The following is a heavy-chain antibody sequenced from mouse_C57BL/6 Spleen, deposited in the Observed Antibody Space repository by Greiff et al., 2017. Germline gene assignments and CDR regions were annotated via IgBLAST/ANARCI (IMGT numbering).Heavy chain of an antibody. J-gene: IGHJ1*03. V-gene: IGHV1-55*01. CDR1: GYTFTSYW. CDR3: ARSLYYYGSREVYFDV. Sequence: QVQLQQPGAELVKPGASVQMSCKASGYTFTSYWITWVKQRPGQGLEWIGDIYPGSGSTNYNEKFTSKATLTVDASSSTAYLQLSSLTSEDSAVYYCARSLYYYGSREVYFDVWGTGTTVTVSS. D-gene: IGHD1-1*01. CDR2: IYPGSGST.